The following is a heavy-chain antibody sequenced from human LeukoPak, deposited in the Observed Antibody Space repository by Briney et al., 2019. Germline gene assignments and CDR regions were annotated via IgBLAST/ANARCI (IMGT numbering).Heavy chain of an antibody. CDR1: GFTFRLFG. V-gene: IGHV3-30*02. J-gene: IGHJ4*02. D-gene: IGHD3-22*01. CDR2: IRFDGSNT. CDR3: AREGVYYYDS. Sequence: GGSLRLSCVASGFTFRLFGMHWVRQAPGKGLEWVSFIRFDGSNTYHADSVKGRFTISRDNSKNTLYLQMNSLTSADTAVYYCAREGVYYYDSWGQGTLVTVSS.